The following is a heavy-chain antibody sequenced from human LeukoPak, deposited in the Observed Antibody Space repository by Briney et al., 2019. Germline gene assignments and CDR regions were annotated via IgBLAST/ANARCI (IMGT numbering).Heavy chain of an antibody. Sequence: SETLSLTCAVSGYSISSGYYWGWIRQPPGKGLEWIGSIDHSGSTYYNPSLKSRVTISVDTSKNQFSLKLSSVTAADTAVYYCARLSPDYYDSSVGAFDIWGQGTMVTVSS. CDR1: GYSISSGYY. V-gene: IGHV4-38-2*01. CDR2: IDHSGST. CDR3: ARLSPDYYDSSVGAFDI. J-gene: IGHJ3*02. D-gene: IGHD3-22*01.